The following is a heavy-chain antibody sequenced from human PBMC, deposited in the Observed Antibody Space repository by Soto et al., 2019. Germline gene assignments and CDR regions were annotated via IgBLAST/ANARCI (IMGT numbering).Heavy chain of an antibody. V-gene: IGHV3-33*01. D-gene: IGHD2-15*01. CDR2: IWNDGSNK. CDR1: GFTFSSYG. Sequence: QVQLVESGGGVVQPGRSLRLSCAASGFTFSSYGMHWVRQAPGKGLEWVAVIWNDGSNKYYADSVKGRFTISRDNSKNSLYLQMNSLRAEDTAVYYCASEYFSGGSCYYSGMDVWGQGTTVTVSS. J-gene: IGHJ6*02. CDR3: ASEYFSGGSCYYSGMDV.